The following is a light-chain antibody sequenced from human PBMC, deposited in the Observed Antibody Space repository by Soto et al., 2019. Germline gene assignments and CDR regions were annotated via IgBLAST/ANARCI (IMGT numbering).Light chain of an antibody. Sequence: QSVLTQPASVSGSPGQSITISCTGTSSDVGDYNYVSWYQHHPGEGPKLMIYEVTTLPSGVSNRFSGSKSGNTASLTISGLRPEDEAAYYCSSYTSSSTYVFGTGTKLTVL. CDR1: SSDVGDYNY. CDR2: EVT. CDR3: SSYTSSSTYV. V-gene: IGLV2-14*01. J-gene: IGLJ1*01.